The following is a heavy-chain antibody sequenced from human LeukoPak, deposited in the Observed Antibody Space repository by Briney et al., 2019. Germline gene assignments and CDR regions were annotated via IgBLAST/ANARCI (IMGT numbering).Heavy chain of an antibody. V-gene: IGHV3-30*18. CDR3: ANSGSSWYGTDY. CDR1: GFTFSSYG. CDR2: ISYDGSNK. D-gene: IGHD6-13*01. J-gene: IGHJ4*02. Sequence: GGSLRLSCAASGFTFSSYGMHWVRQAPGKGLEWVAVISYDGSNKYYADSVKGRFTISRDNSKNTLYLQMNSLRAEDTAVYYRANSGSSWYGTDYWGQGTLVTVSS.